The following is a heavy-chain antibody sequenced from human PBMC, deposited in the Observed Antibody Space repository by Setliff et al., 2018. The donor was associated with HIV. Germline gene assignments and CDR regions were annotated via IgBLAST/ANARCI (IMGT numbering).Heavy chain of an antibody. CDR2: LIPALGEP. J-gene: IGHJ4*02. V-gene: IGHV1-69*11. D-gene: IGHD3-3*01. CDR1: GNTLRNNV. CDR3: GRGTLYGVSDY. Sequence: GPQVKVSCKASGNTLRNNVISWVRQAPGQGLEWVGSLIPALGEPHYAQSVQGRAAITADDSTHTAYLELVNLRSDDTATFYCGRGTLYGVSDYWGPGTLVTVSS.